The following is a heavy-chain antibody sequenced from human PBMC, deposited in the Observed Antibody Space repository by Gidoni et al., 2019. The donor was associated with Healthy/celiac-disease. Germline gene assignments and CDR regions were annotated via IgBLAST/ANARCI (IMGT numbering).Heavy chain of an antibody. J-gene: IGHJ6*02. V-gene: IGHV4-59*01. CDR1: GGSISSYY. CDR3: ARAVVVPAAHPPYYYYYGRDV. CDR2: IYYSGST. Sequence: QVQLQESGPGLVKPSETLSLTCTVSGGSISSYYWSWIRQTPWKGLEWIWYIYYSGSTNYNPSLKSRVTISVDTSKNQFSLKRSSVTAADTAVYYCARAVVVPAAHPPYYYYYGRDVWGQGTTVTVSS. D-gene: IGHD2-2*01.